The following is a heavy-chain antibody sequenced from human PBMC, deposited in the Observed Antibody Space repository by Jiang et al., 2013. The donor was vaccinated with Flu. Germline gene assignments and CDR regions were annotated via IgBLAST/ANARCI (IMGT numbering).Heavy chain of an antibody. CDR1: GYNFASYW. D-gene: IGHD2-21*02. Sequence: GAEVKKPGESLKISCKGSGYNFASYWIAWVRLMPGKGLEWMGVIYPDDSDIKYSPSFEGQVTISADKSIDTAYLHWSSLKASDTAMYYCARVLVTGIGGYYFDYVGPGNPGPPSP. J-gene: IGHJ4*02. V-gene: IGHV5-51*03. CDR3: ARVLVTGIGGYYFDY. CDR2: IYPDDSDI.